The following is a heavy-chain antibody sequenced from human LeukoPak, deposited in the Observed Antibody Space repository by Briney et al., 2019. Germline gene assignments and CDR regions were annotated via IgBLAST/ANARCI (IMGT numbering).Heavy chain of an antibody. Sequence: ESGPTLVNPTQTLTLTCTFSGFSLSTSGVGVGWIRQPPGKALEWLALIYWNDDKRYSPPLKSRLTITKDTSKNQVVLTMTNMDPVDTATYYCAHSPLDYYDSSGYYFDYWGQGTLVTVSS. D-gene: IGHD3-22*01. V-gene: IGHV2-5*01. J-gene: IGHJ4*02. CDR2: IYWNDDK. CDR3: AHSPLDYYDSSGYYFDY. CDR1: GFSLSTSGVG.